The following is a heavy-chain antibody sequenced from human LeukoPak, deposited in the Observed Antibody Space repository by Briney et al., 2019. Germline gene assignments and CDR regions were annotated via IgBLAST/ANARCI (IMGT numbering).Heavy chain of an antibody. CDR1: GGSIISSPHY. J-gene: IGHJ4*02. CDR3: ARRGHSSSSGGFDY. CDR2: IYYSGAT. Sequence: SETLSLTCSVSGGSIISSPHYWSWIRQPPGKGLEYIGNIYYSGATYYNPSLKSRVTISVDTSNNQFSLELRSVTAADTAVYYCARRGHSSSSGGFDYWGQGTLSPSPQ. D-gene: IGHD6-6*01. V-gene: IGHV4-39*01.